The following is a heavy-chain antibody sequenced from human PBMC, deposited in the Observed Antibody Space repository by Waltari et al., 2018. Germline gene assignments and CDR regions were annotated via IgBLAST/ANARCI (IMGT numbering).Heavy chain of an antibody. CDR1: RFTFGNYW. Sequence: EVLLVESGGGLVQTGGSLRLSCAASRFTFGNYWMNWVRQAPGRGLEWLANINQDGSEEYYVDSVKGRFTISRDNAKNSLYLEMKTLRAEDTAIYYCARTGARWLQFAAFDIWGQGTMVTVSS. CDR2: INQDGSEE. J-gene: IGHJ3*02. D-gene: IGHD5-12*01. V-gene: IGHV3-7*01. CDR3: ARTGARWLQFAAFDI.